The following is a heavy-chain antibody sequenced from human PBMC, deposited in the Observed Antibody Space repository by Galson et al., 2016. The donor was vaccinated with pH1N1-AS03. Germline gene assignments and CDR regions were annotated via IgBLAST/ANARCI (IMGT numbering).Heavy chain of an antibody. CDR1: GLSLSELS. CDR3: ATDYDY. J-gene: IGHJ4*02. CDR2: FDREDGEA. Sequence: SVKVSCKVSGLSLSELSMHWVRQAPGKGLEWMGWFDREDGEAIYAQKFQGRLTVTGDRSTDTAYMELSSLRPEDTATYYCATDYDYWGQGTLVTVSS. V-gene: IGHV1-24*01.